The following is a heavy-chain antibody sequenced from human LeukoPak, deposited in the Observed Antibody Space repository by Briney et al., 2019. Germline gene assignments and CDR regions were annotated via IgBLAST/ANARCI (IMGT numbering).Heavy chain of an antibody. Sequence: SETLSLTCTVSGGSISSYYWSWIRQPPGKGLEWIGYIYYSGSTNYNPSLKSRVTISVDTSKNQFSLKLSSVTAADTAVYYCARGGVSIAARWFDPWGQGTLATVSS. V-gene: IGHV4-59*01. CDR1: GGSISSYY. D-gene: IGHD6-6*01. CDR2: IYYSGST. CDR3: ARGGVSIAARWFDP. J-gene: IGHJ5*02.